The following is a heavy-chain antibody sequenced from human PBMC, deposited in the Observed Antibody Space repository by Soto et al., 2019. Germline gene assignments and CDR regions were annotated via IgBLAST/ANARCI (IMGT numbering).Heavy chain of an antibody. CDR2: IWYDGSNK. CDR3: ARDRSWVVLVGDAFDI. D-gene: IGHD6-19*01. Sequence: SLRLSCAASGFTLTNYDMHRVRQAPGQGLEWVAIIWYDGSNKFYADAVKGRFTISRDNSKNTLYLQMNSLRAEDTAVYYCARDRSWVVLVGDAFDIWGQGTMVTVSS. J-gene: IGHJ3*02. CDR1: GFTLTNYD. V-gene: IGHV3-33*01.